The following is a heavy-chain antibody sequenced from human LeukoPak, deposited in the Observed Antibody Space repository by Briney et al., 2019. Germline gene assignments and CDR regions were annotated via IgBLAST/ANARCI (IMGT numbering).Heavy chain of an antibody. CDR1: GFTFSRYW. J-gene: IGHJ3*02. V-gene: IGHV3-7*03. CDR2: IKQDGSKK. D-gene: IGHD6-13*01. Sequence: GGSLRLSCAASGFTFSRYWMTWVRQAPGKGLEWVANIKQDGSKKNYVDSVKGRFTISRDNAKNSLYLQMNSLRAEDMAVYYCARADSSTWYSLNLIWGQGTMVTVSS. CDR3: ARADSSTWYSLNLI.